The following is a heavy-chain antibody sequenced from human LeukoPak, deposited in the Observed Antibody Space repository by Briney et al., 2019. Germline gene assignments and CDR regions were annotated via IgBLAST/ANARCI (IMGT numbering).Heavy chain of an antibody. V-gene: IGHV3-7*03. CDR1: GFTFSNYW. CDR2: IKEDGSEA. J-gene: IGHJ4*02. Sequence: PGGSLRISCAASGFTFSNYWMSWVRQAPGKGPEWMGNIKEDGSEAYYVDSVKGRFTISRDNAQNPLYLHMHSLRVEDTAVYYCARDPYVSNFDYWGQGTLVTVSS. CDR3: ARDPYVSNFDY. D-gene: IGHD3-10*02.